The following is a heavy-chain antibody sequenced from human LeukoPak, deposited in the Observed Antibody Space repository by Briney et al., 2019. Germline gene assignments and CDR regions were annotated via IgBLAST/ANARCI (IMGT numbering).Heavy chain of an antibody. D-gene: IGHD2-21*02. CDR3: ARDQLRCGGDCYSYYFDY. CDR2: ISSSSSYI. CDR1: GFTFSSYS. J-gene: IGHJ4*02. Sequence: GGSLRLSCAASGFTFSSYSMNWVRQAPGKGLEWVSSISSSSSYIYYADSVKGRFTISRDNAKNSLYLQMNSLRAEDTAVYYCARDQLRCGGDCYSYYFDYWGQGTLVTV. V-gene: IGHV3-21*01.